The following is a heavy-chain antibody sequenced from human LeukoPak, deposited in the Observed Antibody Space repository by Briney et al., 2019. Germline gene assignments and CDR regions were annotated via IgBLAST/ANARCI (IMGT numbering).Heavy chain of an antibody. J-gene: IGHJ6*02. CDR3: AKNRAAMVQPFDYGMDV. Sequence: GGSLRLSCAASGFTFSNYAMSWVRQAPGKGLEWVSAISGSGGSTYYADSVKGRFTISRDNSKNTLYLQMNSLRAEDTAVYYCAKNRAAMVQPFDYGMDVWGQGTTVTVSS. V-gene: IGHV3-23*01. CDR1: GFTFSNYA. D-gene: IGHD5-18*01. CDR2: ISGSGGST.